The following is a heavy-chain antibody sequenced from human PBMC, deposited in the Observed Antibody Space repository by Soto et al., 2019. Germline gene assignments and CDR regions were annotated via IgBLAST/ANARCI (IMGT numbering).Heavy chain of an antibody. Sequence: QLQLQESGSGLVKPSQTLSLTCAVSGGSISSGGYSWSWIRQPPGKGLEWIGYIYHSGSTYYNPSLKSRVAIPXDRPKNQFSLKLSSVPAADTAVYYCAAGGGLPRYYWGQGTLVTVSS. D-gene: IGHD5-12*01. CDR1: GGSISSGGYS. CDR2: IYHSGST. CDR3: AAGGGLPRYY. V-gene: IGHV4-30-2*01. J-gene: IGHJ4*02.